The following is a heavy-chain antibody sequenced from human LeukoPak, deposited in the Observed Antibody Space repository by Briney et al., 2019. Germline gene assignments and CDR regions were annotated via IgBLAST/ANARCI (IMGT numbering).Heavy chain of an antibody. D-gene: IGHD6-19*01. J-gene: IGHJ5*02. CDR1: GGSFSGYY. CDR2: INHSGST. Sequence: SETLSLTCAVYGGSFSGYYWSWICQPPGKGLEWIGEINHSGSTNYNPSLKSRVTISVDTSKNQFSLKLSSVTAADTAVYYCARLRGATVAHNWFDPWGQGTLVTVSS. CDR3: ARLRGATVAHNWFDP. V-gene: IGHV4-34*01.